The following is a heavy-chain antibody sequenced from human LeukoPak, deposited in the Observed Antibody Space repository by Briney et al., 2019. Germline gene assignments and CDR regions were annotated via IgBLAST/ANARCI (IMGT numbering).Heavy chain of an antibody. CDR1: GFTFSSYA. CDR2: ISGSGGST. Sequence: GGSLRLSCAASGFTFSSYAMHWVRQAPGKGLEWVSAISGSGGSTYYADSVKGRFTISRDNSKNTLYLQMNSLRAEDTAVYYCAKDKNPTMIVVVITFFDYWGQGTLVTVSS. J-gene: IGHJ4*02. D-gene: IGHD3-22*01. CDR3: AKDKNPTMIVVVITFFDY. V-gene: IGHV3-23*01.